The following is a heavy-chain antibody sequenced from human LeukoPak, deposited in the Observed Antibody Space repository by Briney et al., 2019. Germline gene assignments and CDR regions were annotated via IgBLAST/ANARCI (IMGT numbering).Heavy chain of an antibody. CDR3: ARDSSGYASAFDI. Sequence: KSSETLSLTCTVSGGSISCGDYYWSWIRQPPGKGLEWIGYIYYSGSTYYNPSLKSRVTISVDTSKNQFSLKLSSVTAADTAVYYCARDSSGYASAFDIWGQGTMVTVSS. D-gene: IGHD3-22*01. CDR2: IYYSGST. J-gene: IGHJ3*02. CDR1: GGSISCGDYY. V-gene: IGHV4-30-4*01.